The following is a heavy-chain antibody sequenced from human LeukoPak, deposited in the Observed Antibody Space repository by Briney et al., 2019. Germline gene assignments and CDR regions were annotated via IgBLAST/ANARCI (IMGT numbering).Heavy chain of an antibody. J-gene: IGHJ4*02. D-gene: IGHD6-13*01. CDR2: ISAYNGNT. V-gene: IGHV1-18*01. CDR1: GYTFTSYG. CDR3: ARSLLGAAAMLLDY. Sequence: ASVKVSCKASGYTFTSYGISWVRQAPGQGLEWMGWISAYNGNTNYAQKLQGRVTMTTDTSTSTAYMELRSLRSDDTAVYYCARSLLGAAAMLLDYWGQGTLVTVSS.